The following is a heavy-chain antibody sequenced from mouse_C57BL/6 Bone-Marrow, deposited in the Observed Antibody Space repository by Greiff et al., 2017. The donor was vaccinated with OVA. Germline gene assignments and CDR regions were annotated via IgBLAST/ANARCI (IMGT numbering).Heavy chain of an antibody. J-gene: IGHJ2*01. CDR2: IYPRDGST. D-gene: IGHD1-1*01. CDR1: GYTFTSDD. CDR3: ARSLLLRYPLRNYFDY. V-gene: IGHV1-85*01. Sequence: VQLQQSGPELVKPGASVKLSCKASGYTFTSDDINWVKQRPGQGLEWIGWIYPRDGSTKYNEKFKGKATLTVDTSSSTAYMELHSLTSEDSAVYFCARSLLLRYPLRNYFDYWGQGTTLTVSS.